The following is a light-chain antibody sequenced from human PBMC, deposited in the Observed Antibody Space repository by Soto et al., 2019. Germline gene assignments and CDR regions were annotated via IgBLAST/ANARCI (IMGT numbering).Light chain of an antibody. CDR3: QSYDSSLSGYV. V-gene: IGLV1-40*01. CDR2: ANN. Sequence: VLTQPPSVSGAPGQRVTISCTGSSSNIGAGYDVHWYQQLPGTAPKLLIYANNNRPSGVPDRFSGSKSGTSVSLAITGLQAEDEADYYCQSYDSSLSGYVFGTGTKVTVL. CDR1: SSNIGAGYD. J-gene: IGLJ1*01.